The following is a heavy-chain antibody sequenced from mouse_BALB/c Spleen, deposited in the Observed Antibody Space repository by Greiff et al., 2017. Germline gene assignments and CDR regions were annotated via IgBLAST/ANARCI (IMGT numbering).Heavy chain of an antibody. CDR3: ARSSYDGYLDV. CDR1: GYAFTNYL. V-gene: IGHV1-54*01. J-gene: IGHJ1*01. D-gene: IGHD2-3*01. CDR2: INPGSGGT. Sequence: QVQLKQSGAELVRPGTSVKVSCKASGYAFTNYLIEWVKQRPGQGLEWIGVINPGSGGTNYNEKFKGKATLTADKSSSTAYMQLSSLTSDDSAVYFCARSSYDGYLDVWGAGTTVTVAS.